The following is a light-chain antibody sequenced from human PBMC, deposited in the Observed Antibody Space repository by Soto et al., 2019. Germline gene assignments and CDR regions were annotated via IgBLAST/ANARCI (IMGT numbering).Light chain of an antibody. V-gene: IGKV1-39*01. Sequence: IQMTQSPSSLSASVGDRVTITCRASQGISTYLNWSQQKPGKAPKLLIYAASSLQSGVPSRFSGSGSGTDFTLTISRLEPEDFAVYYCQQYGSPSWTFGQGTKVDIK. J-gene: IGKJ1*01. CDR1: QGISTY. CDR3: QQYGSPSWT. CDR2: AAS.